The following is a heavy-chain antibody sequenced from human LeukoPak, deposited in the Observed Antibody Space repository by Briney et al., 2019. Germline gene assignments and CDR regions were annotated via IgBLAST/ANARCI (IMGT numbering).Heavy chain of an antibody. D-gene: IGHD5-24*01. J-gene: IGHJ4*02. Sequence: ASVKVPCKASGYTFTGYYMHWVRQAPGQGLEWMGRINPNSGGTNYAQKFQGSVTMTRDTSISTAYMELSRLRSDDTAVYYCARGNGYSSNDYWGQGTLVTVSS. CDR1: GYTFTGYY. V-gene: IGHV1-2*06. CDR3: ARGNGYSSNDY. CDR2: INPNSGGT.